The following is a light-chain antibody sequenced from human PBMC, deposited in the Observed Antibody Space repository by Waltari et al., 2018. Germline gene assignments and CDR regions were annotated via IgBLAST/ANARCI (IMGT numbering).Light chain of an antibody. V-gene: IGKV3-20*01. CDR1: QSISRY. J-gene: IGKJ1*01. Sequence: IMLTNSPGTLTLSPGERATLSCRASQSISRYLAWYQQKPGQAPTLLIYGASTRATGIPDRFSGSGSGTDFSLTISGLEPEDSAVYYCQHHFRLPATFGQGTKVEIK. CDR3: QHHFRLPAT. CDR2: GAS.